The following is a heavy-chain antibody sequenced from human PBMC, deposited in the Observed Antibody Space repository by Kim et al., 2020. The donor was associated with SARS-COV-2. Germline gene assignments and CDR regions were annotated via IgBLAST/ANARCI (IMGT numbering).Heavy chain of an antibody. D-gene: IGHD5-12*01. Sequence: SETLSLTCAVYGGSFSGYYWSWIRQPPGKGLEWIGEINHSGSTNYNPSLKSRVTISVDTSKNQFSLKLSSVTAADTAVYYCARGGGYDAPFDYWGQGTLVTVSS. CDR1: GGSFSGYY. CDR2: INHSGST. CDR3: ARGGGYDAPFDY. V-gene: IGHV4-34*01. J-gene: IGHJ4*02.